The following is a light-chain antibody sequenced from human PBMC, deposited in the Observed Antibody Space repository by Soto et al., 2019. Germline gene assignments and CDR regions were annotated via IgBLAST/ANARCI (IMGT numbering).Light chain of an antibody. V-gene: IGKV1-9*01. Sequence: DIQLTQSPSFLSASVGDRVTITCRASQGISSYLAWYQQKPGKAPKLLIYAASTLQSGVPSRLSGSGSGTDLTITISSMQTEDFATYYCQQANSFTLTFGGGTQVDIK. CDR2: AAS. J-gene: IGKJ4*01. CDR3: QQANSFTLT. CDR1: QGISSY.